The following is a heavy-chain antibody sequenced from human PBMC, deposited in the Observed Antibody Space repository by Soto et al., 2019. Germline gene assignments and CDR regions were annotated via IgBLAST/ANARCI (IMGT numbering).Heavy chain of an antibody. V-gene: IGHV3-9*01. CDR1: GLTFDDYA. D-gene: IGHD3-10*02. CDR3: ANGNCSGSYYNKVAFYI. J-gene: IGHJ3*02. CDR2: SNWNSVSI. Sequence: GGSLRLSCAASGLTFDDYAVHWLRQATGKGCGCVSGSNWNSVSIVCAGSVNRRFTISRDNAKTALYLQMSRLNAEDTALYYCANGNCSGSYYNKVAFYIWGQGTMV.